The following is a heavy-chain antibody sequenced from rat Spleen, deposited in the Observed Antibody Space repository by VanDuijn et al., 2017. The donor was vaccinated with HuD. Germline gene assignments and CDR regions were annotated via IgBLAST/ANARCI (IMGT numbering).Heavy chain of an antibody. V-gene: IGHV2S12*01. CDR3: AGHWEGNWFAY. CDR1: GFSLTNYH. CDR2: ISSGGHT. D-gene: IGHD5-1*01. Sequence: QVQLKESGPGLVQPSQTLSLTCTVSGFSLTNYHVHWVRQPPGKGLEWVATISSGGHTYYNSVLKSRLSISRDTSKSQLFLKMNSLQTEDTAMYFCAGHWEGNWFAYWGQGTLVTVSS. J-gene: IGHJ3*01.